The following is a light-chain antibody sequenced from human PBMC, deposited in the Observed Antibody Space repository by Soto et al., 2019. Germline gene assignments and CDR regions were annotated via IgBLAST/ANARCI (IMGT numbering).Light chain of an antibody. Sequence: EIVLTQSPATLSLSPGERATLSCRASQRGSSYLAWYQQKPGQAPRLLIYDASSRATGIPARFSGSGSGTDFTLTISSLEPEDFAVYYCQQRSNWPPGITFGKGTRLEIK. CDR3: QQRSNWPPGIT. CDR1: QRGSSY. J-gene: IGKJ5*01. V-gene: IGKV3-11*01. CDR2: DAS.